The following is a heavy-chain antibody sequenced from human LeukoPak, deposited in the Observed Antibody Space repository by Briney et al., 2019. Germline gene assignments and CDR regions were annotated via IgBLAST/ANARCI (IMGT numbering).Heavy chain of an antibody. Sequence: GGSLRLSCAASGFTFSNYWMSWVRQAPGKGLEWVANIKQDGGEKNDADSVKGRFTISRDNAKNSLYLQMNSLRAEDTAVYYCAELGITMIGGVWGKGTTVTISS. CDR3: AELGITMIGGV. D-gene: IGHD3-10*02. J-gene: IGHJ6*04. CDR1: GFTFSNYW. V-gene: IGHV3-7*01. CDR2: IKQDGGEK.